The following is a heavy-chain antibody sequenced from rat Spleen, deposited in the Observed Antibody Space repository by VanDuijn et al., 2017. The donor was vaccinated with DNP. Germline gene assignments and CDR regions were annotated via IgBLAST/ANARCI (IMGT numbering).Heavy chain of an antibody. CDR3: ARVGLRGYRGYAMDA. CDR1: GFTFSDYN. J-gene: IGHJ4*01. CDR2: ITYDGSRT. Sequence: EVQLVESGGGLVQSGRSLKVSCAASGFTFSDYNMAWVRQAPKKGLEWVATITYDGSRTYDRYSVKGRFTISRDNAKSTLYLQMDSLRSEDTATYYCARVGLRGYRGYAMDAWGQGTSVTVSS. D-gene: IGHD1-11*01. V-gene: IGHV5S10*01.